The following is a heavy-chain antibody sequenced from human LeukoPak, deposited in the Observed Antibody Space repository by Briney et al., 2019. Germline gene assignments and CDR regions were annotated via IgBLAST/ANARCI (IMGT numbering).Heavy chain of an antibody. CDR1: GDSVSSGRYY. V-gene: IGHV4-61*01. J-gene: IGHJ5*02. Sequence: SETLSLTCTVSGDSVSSGRYYWGWFRQPPGKGLEWIGYILYSGSVNYNPSLESQITISVDTSKNQFSLKLSSVTAADTAVYYCARDKASLQSENWFDPWGQGTLVTVS. CDR2: ILYSGSV. CDR3: ARDKASLQSENWFDP. D-gene: IGHD3-10*01.